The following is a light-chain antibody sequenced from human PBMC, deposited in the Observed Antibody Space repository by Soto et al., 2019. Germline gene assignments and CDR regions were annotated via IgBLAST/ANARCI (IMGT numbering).Light chain of an antibody. Sequence: EIVMTQSPATLSLSPGERATLSCRASESVSTNLAWYQQKAGQAPRLLIYGASTRATGVPTRFSGSRSGAEFTLTINSLQSEDFAVYYCQPYNNWPLTFGGGTKV. V-gene: IGKV3-15*01. CDR2: GAS. J-gene: IGKJ4*01. CDR3: QPYNNWPLT. CDR1: ESVSTN.